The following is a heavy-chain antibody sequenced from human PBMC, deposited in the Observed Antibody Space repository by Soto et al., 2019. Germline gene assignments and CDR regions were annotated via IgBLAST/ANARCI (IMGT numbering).Heavy chain of an antibody. CDR2: ISGRGVDT. CDR3: PKDPTGVTLFDY. J-gene: IGHJ4*02. D-gene: IGHD1-1*01. V-gene: IGHV3-23*01. Sequence: PGGSLRLSCAASGFSFSSLAMSWVRQAPGKGLEWVSSISGRGVDTLSADSVKVRFTFTSYNSRNTLYVQVNSHRAEVTAAYYYPKDPTGVTLFDYWGQGTVVTVSS. CDR1: GFSFSSLA.